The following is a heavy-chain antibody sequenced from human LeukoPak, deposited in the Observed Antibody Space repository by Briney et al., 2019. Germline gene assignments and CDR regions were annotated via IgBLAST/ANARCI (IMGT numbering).Heavy chain of an antibody. CDR3: ARGSLDTIMVQGDY. Sequence: AAVKVSYKASGYTFTSYYMHWVRQAPGEGLEWMGIINPSGGSTHYAQKFQGRVTVTRDTSASTAYMEVSSLRSEDTAVYYCARGSLDTIMVQGDYWGQGTLVTVSA. CDR1: GYTFTSYY. V-gene: IGHV1-46*01. J-gene: IGHJ4*02. CDR2: INPSGGST. D-gene: IGHD5-18*01.